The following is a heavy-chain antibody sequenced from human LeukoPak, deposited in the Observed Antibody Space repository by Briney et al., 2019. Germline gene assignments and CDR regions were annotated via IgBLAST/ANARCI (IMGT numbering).Heavy chain of an antibody. CDR3: ARAGYCSSTRCYGGASDI. CDR2: IIPILGIA. CDR1: GGTFSSYA. J-gene: IGHJ3*02. Sequence: ASVKVSCKASGGTFSSYAISWVRQAPGQGLEWMGRIIPILGIANYAQKFQGRVTITTDESTSTAYMELSSLRSEDTAVYYCARAGYCSSTRCYGGASDIWGQGTMVTVSS. D-gene: IGHD2-2*01. V-gene: IGHV1-69*04.